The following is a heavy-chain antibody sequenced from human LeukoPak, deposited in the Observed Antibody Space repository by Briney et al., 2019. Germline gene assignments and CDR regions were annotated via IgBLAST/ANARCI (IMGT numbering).Heavy chain of an antibody. V-gene: IGHV4-59*01. Sequence: SETLSLTCTVSGGSISSYYWSWIRQPPGKGLEWIGYIYYSGSTNYNPSLKSRVTISVDTSKNQFSLKLSSVTAADTAVYYCARAPLGVMDVWGQGTLVTVSS. CDR3: ARAPLGVMDV. D-gene: IGHD3-10*01. CDR2: IYYSGST. J-gene: IGHJ1*01. CDR1: GGSISSYY.